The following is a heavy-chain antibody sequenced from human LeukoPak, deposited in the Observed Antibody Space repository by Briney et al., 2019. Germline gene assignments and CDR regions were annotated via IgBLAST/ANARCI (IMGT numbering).Heavy chain of an antibody. D-gene: IGHD6-19*01. CDR2: IYSGGST. CDR3: AKDLSSGSRRAY. Sequence: HSGGSLRLSCAASGFTVSSNYMSWVRQAPGKGLEWVSVIYSGGSTYYADSVKGRFTISRDNSKNTLYLQMNSLRAEDTAVYYCAKDLSSGSRRAYWGQGTLVTVSS. J-gene: IGHJ4*02. V-gene: IGHV3-53*05. CDR1: GFTVSSNY.